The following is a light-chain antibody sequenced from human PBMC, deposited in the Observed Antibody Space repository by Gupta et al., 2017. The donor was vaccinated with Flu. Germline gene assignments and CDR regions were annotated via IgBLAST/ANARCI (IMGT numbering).Light chain of an antibody. CDR1: NIGSKS. J-gene: IGLJ2*01. Sequence: GQKATSSCGGGNIGSKSVRGYQQKAVKAPVLVVEDDRDRRSWGPERFSGANYGSTATLTSSSVEDGDEADYYCQGWYDSSHNVVFGGGTKLTVL. CDR3: QGWYDSSHNVV. V-gene: IGLV3-21*02. CDR2: DDR.